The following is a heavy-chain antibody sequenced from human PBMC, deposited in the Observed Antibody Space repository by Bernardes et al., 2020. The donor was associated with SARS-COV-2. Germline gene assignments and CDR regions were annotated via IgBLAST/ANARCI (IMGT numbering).Heavy chain of an antibody. CDR3: ASGYSYGPGVYYPFDH. V-gene: IGHV4-31*03. Sequence: SETLSLTCTVSGGAINNGGFFWNWIRQLPGKGLEWIAYIYYSGNTHYNPSLKSRVMISVDTSKNQLSLKLSSVTAADTAVYYCASGYSYGPGVYYPFDHGGQGALVTVSS. D-gene: IGHD3-10*01. CDR1: GGAINNGGFF. CDR2: IYYSGNT. J-gene: IGHJ4*02.